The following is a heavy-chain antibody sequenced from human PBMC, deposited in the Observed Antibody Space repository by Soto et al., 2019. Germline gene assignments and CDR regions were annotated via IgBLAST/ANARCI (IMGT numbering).Heavy chain of an antibody. CDR2: INHSGST. D-gene: IGHD3-3*01. V-gene: IGHV4-34*01. Sequence: QVQLQQWGAGLLKPSETLSLTCAVYGGSFSGYYWSWIRQPPGKGLEWIGEINHSGSTNYNPSLKRGVTISVDTSKIQFSLKLSSVTAADTAVYYCASTAGWNYYDFWSGSRYYFDYWGQGTLVTVSS. J-gene: IGHJ4*02. CDR1: GGSFSGYY. CDR3: ASTAGWNYYDFWSGSRYYFDY.